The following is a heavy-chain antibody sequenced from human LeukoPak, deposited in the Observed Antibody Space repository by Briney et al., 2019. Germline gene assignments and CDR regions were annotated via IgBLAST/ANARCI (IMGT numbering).Heavy chain of an antibody. Sequence: GGSLRLSCAASGFTFSGYSMNWVRQAPGKGLEWLSYISSSSSTIYYADSVKGRFTIPRDNAKNSLSLQMNSLRAEDTAVYYCAGEGDYKTPDGFDIWGQGTMVTVSS. CDR1: GFTFSGYS. CDR3: AGEGDYKTPDGFDI. CDR2: ISSSSSTI. V-gene: IGHV3-48*01. J-gene: IGHJ3*02. D-gene: IGHD4-17*01.